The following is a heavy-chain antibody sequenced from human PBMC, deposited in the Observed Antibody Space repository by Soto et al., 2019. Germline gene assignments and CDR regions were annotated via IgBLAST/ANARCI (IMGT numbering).Heavy chain of an antibody. D-gene: IGHD6-6*01. Sequence: EVQLAESGGGLAQPGGSLRLSCAASGFTLSGYAMDWVRQAPGKGLESVSGISRNGVGTYYANSVQGRFTISRDNSKNTVYLQMGSLTPEDMAVYYCARRARPDFYYMDVWGKGTTVTVS. CDR1: GFTLSGYA. CDR2: ISRNGVGT. V-gene: IGHV3-64*01. CDR3: ARRARPDFYYMDV. J-gene: IGHJ6*03.